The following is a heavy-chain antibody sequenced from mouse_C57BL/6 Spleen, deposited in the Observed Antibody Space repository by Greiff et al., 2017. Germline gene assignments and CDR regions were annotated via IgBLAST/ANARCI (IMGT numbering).Heavy chain of an antibody. CDR1: GYTFTSYW. J-gene: IGHJ2*01. V-gene: IGHV1-50*01. CDR3: ARGRDFDY. CDR2: IDPSDSYT. Sequence: QVQLQQPGAELVKPGASVKLSCKASGYTFTSYWMQWVKQRPGQGLEWIGEIDPSDSYTNYNQKFKGKATLTVDTSSSTAYMQLSSLTSEDSAVYYCARGRDFDYWGQGTTLKVSS.